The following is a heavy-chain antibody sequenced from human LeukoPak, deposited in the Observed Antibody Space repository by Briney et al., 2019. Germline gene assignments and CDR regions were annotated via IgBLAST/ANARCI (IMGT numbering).Heavy chain of an antibody. Sequence: GGSLRLSCVASGFTFITYSMNWVRQAPGKGLEWVSSISSSSDYIYYADSVKGRFTISRENAKNSLYLQMNSLRAGDTAVYYCARDRGGGHMDVWGKGTTVTISS. D-gene: IGHD2-15*01. CDR2: ISSSSDYI. J-gene: IGHJ6*03. CDR1: GFTFITYS. V-gene: IGHV3-21*01. CDR3: ARDRGGGHMDV.